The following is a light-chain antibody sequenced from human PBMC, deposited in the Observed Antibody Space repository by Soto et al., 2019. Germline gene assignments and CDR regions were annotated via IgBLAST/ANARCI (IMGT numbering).Light chain of an antibody. Sequence: QSVLTQPPSASGTPGQRVTISCSGSSSNIGTNYAYWYQQLPGTAPKLLMYGDNQRPSGVPDRFSGSGSGTSASLAISDLRSEDEGDYYCAAWDDSLSGRLFGGGTKLTVL. CDR2: GDN. J-gene: IGLJ3*02. CDR3: AAWDDSLSGRL. CDR1: SSNIGTNY. V-gene: IGLV1-47*02.